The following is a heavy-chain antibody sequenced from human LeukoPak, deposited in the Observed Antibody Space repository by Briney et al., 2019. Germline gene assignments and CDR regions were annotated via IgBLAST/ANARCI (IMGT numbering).Heavy chain of an antibody. V-gene: IGHV1-18*01. CDR2: ISAYNGNT. D-gene: IGHD6-13*01. CDR1: GYTFTSYG. Sequence: ASVKVSCKASGYTFTSYGISWVRQAPGQGLEWMGWISAYNGNTNYAQKLQGRVTMTTDTSTSTACMELRSLRSDDTAVYYCARDRSSWCFDYWGQGTLVTVSS. J-gene: IGHJ4*02. CDR3: ARDRSSWCFDY.